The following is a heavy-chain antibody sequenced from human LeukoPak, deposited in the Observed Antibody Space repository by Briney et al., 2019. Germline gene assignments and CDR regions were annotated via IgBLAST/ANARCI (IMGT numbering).Heavy chain of an antibody. CDR3: AARPVADNPAPFDY. V-gene: IGHV3-23*01. CDR1: GFTSSNYA. J-gene: IGHJ4*02. CDR2: ITGSGSRT. D-gene: IGHD6-19*01. Sequence: PGGSLRLSCAASGFTSSNYAMTWVRQPPGKGLECVSSITGSGSRTYYADSEKGRFTISRDSSKNTLFLQMNSLRADDTAVYYCAARPVADNPAPFDYWGQGTLVTVSS.